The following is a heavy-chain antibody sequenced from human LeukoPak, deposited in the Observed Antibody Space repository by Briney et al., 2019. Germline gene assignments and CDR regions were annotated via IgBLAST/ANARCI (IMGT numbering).Heavy chain of an antibody. Sequence: GRSLRLSCAASGFTFSGYGMHWVRQAPGKGLEWAAVIWYDGSKKDYVDSVKGRFTISRDNSKNTLYLQMNSLRAEDTAVYYCARWFGDLSAFDYWGQGTLVTVSS. CDR2: IWYDGSKK. V-gene: IGHV3-33*01. D-gene: IGHD3-10*01. CDR3: ARWFGDLSAFDY. CDR1: GFTFSGYG. J-gene: IGHJ4*02.